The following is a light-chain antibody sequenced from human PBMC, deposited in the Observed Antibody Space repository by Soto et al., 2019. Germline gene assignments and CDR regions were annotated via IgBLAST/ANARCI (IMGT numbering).Light chain of an antibody. CDR2: DVS. J-gene: IGLJ1*01. Sequence: QSALTQARSVSGSPGQSVTISCTGTSSDVGGYNYVSWYQHHPGKAPKLMIYDVSERPSGVPDRFSGSKSGNTASLTISGLQTEDEADYYCCSYGGSYALYVFGTGTKLTVL. CDR1: SSDVGGYNY. CDR3: CSYGGSYALYV. V-gene: IGLV2-11*01.